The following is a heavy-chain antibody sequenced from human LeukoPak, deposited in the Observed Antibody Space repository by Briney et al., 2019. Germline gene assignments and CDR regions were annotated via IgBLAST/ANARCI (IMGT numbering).Heavy chain of an antibody. CDR2: IYHSGST. CDR1: GGSISSYY. CDR3: ARDGSSSYRYYFDY. V-gene: IGHV4-38-2*02. Sequence: SETLSPTCTVSGGSISSYYWSWIRQPPGKGLEWIGSIYHSGSTYYNPSLKSRVTISVDTSKNQFSLKLSSVTAADTAVYYCARDGSSSYRYYFDYWGQGTLVTVSS. J-gene: IGHJ4*02. D-gene: IGHD6-6*01.